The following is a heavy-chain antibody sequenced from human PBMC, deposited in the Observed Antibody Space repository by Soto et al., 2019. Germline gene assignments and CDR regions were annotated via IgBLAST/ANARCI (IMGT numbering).Heavy chain of an antibody. CDR1: GFTFSSYS. CDR3: ARDRDNGDKDAFDI. V-gene: IGHV3-21*01. Sequence: GESLKISCAASGFTFSSYSMNWVRQAPGKGLEWVSSISSSSSYIYYADSVKGRFTISRDNAKNSLYLQMNSLRAEDTAVYYCARDRDNGDKDAFDIWGQGTMVTVSS. J-gene: IGHJ3*02. D-gene: IGHD3-10*01. CDR2: ISSSSSYI.